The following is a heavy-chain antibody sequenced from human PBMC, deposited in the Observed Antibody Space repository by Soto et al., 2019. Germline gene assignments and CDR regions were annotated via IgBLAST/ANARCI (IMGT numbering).Heavy chain of an antibody. Sequence: SETLSLTCTVSGGSISSYYWSWVRQPPGKGLEWIGYIYYSGSTNYNPSLKSRVTISVDTSKNQFSLKLSSVTAADTAVYYCASSGSSSSWYGDYYYGMDVWGQGTTVTVSS. J-gene: IGHJ6*02. CDR1: GGSISSYY. D-gene: IGHD6-13*01. CDR3: ASSGSSSSWYGDYYYGMDV. V-gene: IGHV4-59*01. CDR2: IYYSGST.